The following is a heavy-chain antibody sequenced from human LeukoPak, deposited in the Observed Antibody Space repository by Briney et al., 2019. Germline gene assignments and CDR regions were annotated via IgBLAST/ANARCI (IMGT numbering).Heavy chain of an antibody. J-gene: IGHJ5*02. CDR3: ARGRGARSSRWYNWFGP. Sequence: SETLSLTCAVYGGSFSAYYWSWIRQPPGKGLEWIGEINHSGSTNYNPSLKSRVTISIDTSKNQFSLEMSSVTAADTAVYYCARGRGARSSRWYNWFGPWAREPWSPSPQ. D-gene: IGHD6-13*01. CDR1: GGSFSAYY. V-gene: IGHV4-34*01. CDR2: INHSGST.